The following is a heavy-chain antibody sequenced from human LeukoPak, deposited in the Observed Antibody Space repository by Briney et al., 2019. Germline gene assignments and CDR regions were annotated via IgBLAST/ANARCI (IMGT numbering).Heavy chain of an antibody. CDR1: GFTFSNYG. CDR3: AKRDGYMGSDYYYGVDV. D-gene: IGHD5-24*01. J-gene: IGHJ6*02. Sequence: GGSLRLSCAASGFTFSNYGLHWVRQAPGKGLEWVAVISYDGSNKYYADSVKGRFTISRDNSKNTLYLQMNSLRPEDTAVYYCAKRDGYMGSDYYYGVDVWGQGTTVTVSS. CDR2: ISYDGSNK. V-gene: IGHV3-30*18.